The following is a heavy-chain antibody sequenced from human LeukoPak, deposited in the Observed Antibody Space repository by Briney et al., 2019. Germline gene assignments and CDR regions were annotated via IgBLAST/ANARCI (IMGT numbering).Heavy chain of an antibody. CDR1: GYTFTSYG. Sequence: GSSVTVSFTASGYTFTSYGISWVRQAPGKGLEWMGWISAYNGNTNYAQKLQGRVTMTTDTSTSTAYMELSSLRSDDTAVYYCARDSARDGFDPWGRGTLVTVSS. V-gene: IGHV1-18*01. CDR2: ISAYNGNT. CDR3: ARDSARDGFDP. D-gene: IGHD5-24*01. J-gene: IGHJ5*02.